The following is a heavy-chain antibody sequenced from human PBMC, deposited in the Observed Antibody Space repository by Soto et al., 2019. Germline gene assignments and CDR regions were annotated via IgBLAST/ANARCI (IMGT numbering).Heavy chain of an antibody. J-gene: IGHJ1*01. Sequence: LSLTCTVSGGSISSGGYYWSWIRQHPGKGLEWIGYIYYSGSTYYNPSLKSRVTISVDTSKNQFSLNLNSVTAADTAVYYCAREGPPIRAHNPPEYFQHWGQGTPVTVSS. CDR1: GGSISSGGYY. CDR3: AREGPPIRAHNPPEYFQH. CDR2: IYYSGST. V-gene: IGHV4-31*03.